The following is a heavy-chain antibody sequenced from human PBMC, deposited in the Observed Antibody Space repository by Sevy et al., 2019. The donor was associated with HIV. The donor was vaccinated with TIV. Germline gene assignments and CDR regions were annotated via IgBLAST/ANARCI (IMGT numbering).Heavy chain of an antibody. Sequence: ASVNVSCKASGYTFTDYFMHWVRQAPGQGLEWMGWINPNSGGTNYAQRFRGRVTVTRDTSISTAYMELFRLSSDHTVVYFCASLSGYYYDSSRYYNTDAFDIWGQGTMVTVSS. J-gene: IGHJ3*02. D-gene: IGHD3-22*01. CDR2: INPNSGGT. CDR3: ASLSGYYYDSSRYYNTDAFDI. V-gene: IGHV1-2*02. CDR1: GYTFTDYF.